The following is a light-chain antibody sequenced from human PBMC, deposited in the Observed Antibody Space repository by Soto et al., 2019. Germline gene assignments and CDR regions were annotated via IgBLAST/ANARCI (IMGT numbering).Light chain of an antibody. J-gene: IGKJ2*01. Sequence: IGVTQSPANLSLSPGDRATLSCRASQSVSSYLAWYQQKPGQAPRLLIYDAPTRATGIPATFSGSGAGTDFTLTLRILVHEDFAFYYCQRSRNWPSAAFGVETMVQI. CDR1: QSVSSY. CDR3: QRSRNWPSAA. CDR2: DAP. V-gene: IGKV3-11*01.